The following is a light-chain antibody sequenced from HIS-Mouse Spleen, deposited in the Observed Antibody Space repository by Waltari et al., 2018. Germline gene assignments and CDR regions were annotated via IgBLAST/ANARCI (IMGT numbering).Light chain of an antibody. J-gene: IGLJ2*01. V-gene: IGLV3-10*01. CDR1: VLPKKY. Sequence: SYELTQPPSVSVSPGQTARITCSGDVLPKKYAYWYQQKSGQAPVLVIYEDSKRPSGIPERFSGASSGTMATLTISGAQVEDEADYYCYSTDSSGNHRVFGGGTKLTVL. CDR3: YSTDSSGNHRV. CDR2: EDS.